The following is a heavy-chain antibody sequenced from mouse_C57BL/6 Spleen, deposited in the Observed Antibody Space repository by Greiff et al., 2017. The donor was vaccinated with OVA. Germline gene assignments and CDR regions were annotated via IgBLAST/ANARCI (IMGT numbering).Heavy chain of an antibody. Sequence: VQLKESGGGLVQPGGSLSLSCAASGFTFTDYYMSWVRQPPGKALEWLGFIRNKANGYTTEYSASVKGRFTISRDNSQSILYLQMNALRAEDSATYYCARYYYGHDYWGQGTTLTVSS. CDR1: GFTFTDYY. CDR2: IRNKANGYTT. D-gene: IGHD1-1*01. CDR3: ARYYYGHDY. J-gene: IGHJ2*01. V-gene: IGHV7-3*01.